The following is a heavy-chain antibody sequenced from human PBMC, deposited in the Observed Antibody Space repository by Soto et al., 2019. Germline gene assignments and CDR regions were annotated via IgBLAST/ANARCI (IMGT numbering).Heavy chain of an antibody. J-gene: IGHJ4*02. CDR3: ARVLGYCTGGNCYPDY. D-gene: IGHD2-15*01. Sequence: NPSETLSLTCTVSGGSISSGGYYWSWIRQHPGKGLEWIGFIYYSGYTYYNPSLKSRVSISVDTSKNQFSLKLSSVTAADTAVYYCARVLGYCTGGNCYPDYWGQGTLVTVS. V-gene: IGHV4-31*03. CDR2: IYYSGYT. CDR1: GGSISSGGYY.